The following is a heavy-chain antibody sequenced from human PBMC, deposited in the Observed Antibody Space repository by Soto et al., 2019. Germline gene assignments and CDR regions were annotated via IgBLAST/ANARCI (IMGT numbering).Heavy chain of an antibody. Sequence: QVQLQESGPGLVKPSETMSLTCTASGASISNKYWNWIRQPPGKGLEWIGHIYNGERTNYNPSLKSRVTISVDTSKNQFSLKLGSVTAAATAVYYCAQTTGWPGFDYWGQGILVTVSS. D-gene: IGHD6-19*01. CDR1: GASISNKY. CDR3: AQTTGWPGFDY. V-gene: IGHV4-59*01. CDR2: IYNGERT. J-gene: IGHJ4*02.